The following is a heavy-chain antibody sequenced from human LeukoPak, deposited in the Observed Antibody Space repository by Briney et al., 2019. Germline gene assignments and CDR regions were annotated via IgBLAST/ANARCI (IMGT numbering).Heavy chain of an antibody. CDR1: GGTFSSYT. J-gene: IGHJ4*02. D-gene: IGHD5-18*01. V-gene: IGHV1-69*04. CDR3: AREDSWIQLSY. CDR2: IIPILGIA. Sequence: GASVKVSCKASGGTFSSYTISWVRQAPGQGLEWMGRIIPILGIANYAQKFQGRVTITADKSTSTAYMELSSLKSEDTAVYYCAREDSWIQLSYWGQGTLVTVSS.